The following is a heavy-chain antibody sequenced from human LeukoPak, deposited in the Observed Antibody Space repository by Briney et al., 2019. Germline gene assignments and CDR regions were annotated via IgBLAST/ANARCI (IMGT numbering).Heavy chain of an antibody. D-gene: IGHD5-24*01. Sequence: PSETLSLTCTVSGGSISSYYWSWIRQPAGKGLEWIGRIYISGNTNYNPSLKGRVTMSVDTSKNRFSLKLSSVTAADTAVYYCARDDGWLRFDSWGQGTLVTVSS. CDR3: ARDDGWLRFDS. V-gene: IGHV4-4*07. CDR1: GGSISSYY. CDR2: IYISGNT. J-gene: IGHJ4*02.